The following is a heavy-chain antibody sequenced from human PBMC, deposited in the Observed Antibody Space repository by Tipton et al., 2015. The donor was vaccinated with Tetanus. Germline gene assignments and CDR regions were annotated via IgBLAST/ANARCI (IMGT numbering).Heavy chain of an antibody. V-gene: IGHV1-69*01. D-gene: IGHD2-2*01. J-gene: IGHJ6*02. Sequence: QVQLVQSGAEVKRPGSSVKVSCKASGGTYTTHGVTWVRQAPGQGLEWLGGIVPKFPATKYAEKFEDRLTITADESATTSHMELSSLRSEDTAVYYCARKWDIVAVSAANYYGLDVWGQGTTVTVSS. CDR1: GGTYTTHG. CDR2: IVPKFPAT. CDR3: ARKWDIVAVSAANYYGLDV.